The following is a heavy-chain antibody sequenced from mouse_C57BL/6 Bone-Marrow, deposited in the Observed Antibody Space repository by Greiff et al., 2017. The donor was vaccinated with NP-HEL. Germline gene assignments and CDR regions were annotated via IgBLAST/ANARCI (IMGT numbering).Heavy chain of an antibody. CDR3: ARGRYYYGSGVYFDY. CDR2: ISYDGSN. Sequence: ESGPGLVKPSQSLSLTCSVTGYSITSGYYWNWIRQFPGNKLEWMGYISYDGSNNYNPSLKNRISITRDTSKNQFFLKLNSVTTEDTATYYCARGRYYYGSGVYFDYWGQGTTLTVSS. CDR1: GYSITSGYY. V-gene: IGHV3-6*01. J-gene: IGHJ2*01. D-gene: IGHD1-1*01.